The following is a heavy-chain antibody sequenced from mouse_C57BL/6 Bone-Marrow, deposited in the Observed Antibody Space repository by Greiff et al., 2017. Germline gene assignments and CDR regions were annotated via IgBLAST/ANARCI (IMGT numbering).Heavy chain of an antibody. CDR2: IDPNSGGT. V-gene: IGHV1-72*01. J-gene: IGHJ1*03. Sequence: QVQLQQPGAELVKPGASVMLSCKASGYTFTSYWMHWVKQRPGRGLEWIGRIDPNSGGTKYNEKFKSKATLTVVKPSSTSYMQLSSLTSEDSAVYYCVITTVVAWYFDVWGTGTTVTVSS. CDR1: GYTFTSYW. CDR3: VITTVVAWYFDV. D-gene: IGHD1-1*01.